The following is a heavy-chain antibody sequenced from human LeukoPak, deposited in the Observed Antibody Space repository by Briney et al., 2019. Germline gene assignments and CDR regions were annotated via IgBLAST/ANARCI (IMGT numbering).Heavy chain of an antibody. CDR3: ARDRAPEWLPIIGEFDY. Sequence: ASVKVSCKASGYAFTGYYMHWVRQAPGQGLEWMGWINRNSGGTNYAQKFQGRVTMTRDTSISTAYMELSRLRSDDTAVYYCARDRAPEWLPIIGEFDYWGQGTLVTVSS. CDR1: GYAFTGYY. V-gene: IGHV1-2*02. J-gene: IGHJ4*02. D-gene: IGHD3-10*01. CDR2: INRNSGGT.